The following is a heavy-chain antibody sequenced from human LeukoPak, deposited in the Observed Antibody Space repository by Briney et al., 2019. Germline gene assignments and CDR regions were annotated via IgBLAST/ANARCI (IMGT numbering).Heavy chain of an antibody. D-gene: IGHD3-16*01. J-gene: IGHJ4*02. Sequence: PGGSLRLSCAASGFTVSSNYMSWVRQAPGKGLEWVSVIYSGGSTYYADSVKGRFTISRDNSKNTLYPQMNSLRAEDTAVYYCARDSFTATPLGYWGQGTLVTVSS. V-gene: IGHV3-53*01. CDR1: GFTVSSNY. CDR2: IYSGGST. CDR3: ARDSFTATPLGY.